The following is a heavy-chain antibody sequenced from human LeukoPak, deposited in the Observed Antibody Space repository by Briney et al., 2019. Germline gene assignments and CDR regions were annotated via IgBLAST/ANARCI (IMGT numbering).Heavy chain of an antibody. D-gene: IGHD3-22*01. V-gene: IGHV4-4*07. CDR3: ARGPYSYDSSGAFDI. CDR2: ISSSGST. CDR1: GGTIINYY. Sequence: TSENLSLTCTVSGGTIINYYWTWIRQPAGKGLEWIGRISSSGSTNYNPSLKSRVTISVDTSKNQFSLKLSSVTAADTAVYFCARGPYSYDSSGAFDIWGQGTMVTVSS. J-gene: IGHJ3*02.